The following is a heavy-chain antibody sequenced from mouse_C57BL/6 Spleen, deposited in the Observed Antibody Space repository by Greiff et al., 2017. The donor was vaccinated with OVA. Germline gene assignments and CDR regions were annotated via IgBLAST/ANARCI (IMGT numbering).Heavy chain of an antibody. CDR3: AKMGDYAMDY. Sequence: QVQLQQSGPGLVQPSQSLSITCTVSGFSLTSNGVHWVRQPPGKGLEWLGVIWSGGSTDYNAAFISRLSISKNNTKSQVFFKMNSLQADDTAIYYCAKMGDYAMDYWGQGTSVTVSS. V-gene: IGHV2-4*01. D-gene: IGHD2-3*01. CDR1: GFSLTSNG. CDR2: IWSGGST. J-gene: IGHJ4*01.